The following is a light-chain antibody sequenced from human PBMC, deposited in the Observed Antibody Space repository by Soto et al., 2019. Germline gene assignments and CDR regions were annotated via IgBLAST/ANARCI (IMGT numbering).Light chain of an antibody. V-gene: IGKV3-11*01. J-gene: IGKJ5*01. CDR1: QNLHSF. CDR3: QQRTRWPMT. CDR2: DGS. Sequence: EIVLTHSPATLSVSPGERVTLSCRASQNLHSFLTWYQQRPGQAPRPLIYDGSKRAAGVPDRISGDGSGTDYTLTISSLEPEDFAVYYCQQRTRWPMTFGQGTRLEIK.